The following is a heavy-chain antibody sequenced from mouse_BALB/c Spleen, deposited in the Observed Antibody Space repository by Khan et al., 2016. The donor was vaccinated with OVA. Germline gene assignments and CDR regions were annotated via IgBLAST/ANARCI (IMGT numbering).Heavy chain of an antibody. D-gene: IGHD1-1*01. J-gene: IGHJ2*01. CDR1: GYPFINYW. Sequence: QVQLQQSGAELAKPGASVKMSCKASGYPFINYWILWVKQRPGQGLEWIGSINPSTGYTEYNQNFKDKATLTADKSSSTAYMQLSSLTSEDSAVYYCARRGLRWDFDYWGQGTTRTVSS. CDR3: ARRGLRWDFDY. CDR2: INPSTGYT. V-gene: IGHV1-7*01.